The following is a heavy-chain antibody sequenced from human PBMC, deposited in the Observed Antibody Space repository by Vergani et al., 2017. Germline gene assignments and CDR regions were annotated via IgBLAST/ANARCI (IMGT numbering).Heavy chain of an antibody. CDR2: ISGSGGST. D-gene: IGHD3-10*01. J-gene: IGHJ4*02. Sequence: EVQLVESGGGLVQPGGSLRLSCAASGFTFSSYAMSWVRQAPGKGLEWVSAISGSGGSTYYADSVKGRFTISRDNAKNSLYLQMNSLRAEDTALYYCAKGITMVRGLPDYWGQGTLVTVSS. CDR3: AKGITMVRGLPDY. CDR1: GFTFSSYA. V-gene: IGHV3-23*04.